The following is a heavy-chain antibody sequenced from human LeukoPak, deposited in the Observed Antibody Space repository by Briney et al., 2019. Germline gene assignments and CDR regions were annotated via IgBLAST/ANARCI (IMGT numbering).Heavy chain of an antibody. CDR2: INHSGST. Sequence: SETLSLTCAVYGGSFSGYYWSWIRQPPGKGVEWIGEINHSGSTNYNPSLKSRVTISVDTSKNQFSLKLSSVTAADTAVYYCARGRTPYYYDSSGYGYWGQGTLVTVSS. D-gene: IGHD3-22*01. V-gene: IGHV4-34*01. J-gene: IGHJ4*02. CDR1: GGSFSGYY. CDR3: ARGRTPYYYDSSGYGY.